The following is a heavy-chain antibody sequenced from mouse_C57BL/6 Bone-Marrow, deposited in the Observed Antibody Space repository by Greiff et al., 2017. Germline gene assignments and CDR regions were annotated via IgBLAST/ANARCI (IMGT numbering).Heavy chain of an antibody. D-gene: IGHD2-4*01. J-gene: IGHJ3*01. Sequence: VQLQQPVAELVRPGASVKLSCKASGYNIKNTYMHWVKQRPEQGLEWIGRIDPANGNTKYAQKFQGKATITVDTSSTTAYLQLSSLTSEDSAIYYCAVDYPWFACGGTGTLVTVSA. CDR3: AVDYPWFAC. V-gene: IGHV14-3*01. CDR1: GYNIKNTY. CDR2: IDPANGNT.